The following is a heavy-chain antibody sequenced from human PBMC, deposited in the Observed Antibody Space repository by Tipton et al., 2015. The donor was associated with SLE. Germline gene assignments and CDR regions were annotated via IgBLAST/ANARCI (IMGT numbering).Heavy chain of an antibody. D-gene: IGHD1-26*01. J-gene: IGHJ4*02. CDR1: GGSISSGDYY. V-gene: IGHV4-30-4*01. CDR3: AKLAGVGTKRNYFDY. Sequence: TLSLTCTVSGGSISSGDYYWSWIRQPPGKGLEWIGYIYYSGSTYYNPSLKSRVTISVDTSKNQFSLKLSSVTAADTAVYYCAKLAGVGTKRNYFDYWGQGTLVTVSS. CDR2: IYYSGST.